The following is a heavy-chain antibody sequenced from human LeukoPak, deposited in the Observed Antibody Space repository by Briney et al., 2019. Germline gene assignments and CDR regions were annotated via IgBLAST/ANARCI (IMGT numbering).Heavy chain of an antibody. J-gene: IGHJ4*02. CDR1: GFTFDDYA. D-gene: IGHD3-22*01. CDR2: ISWKSGTI. V-gene: IGHV3-9*01. CDR3: ARDPYYYDSSGYYGVFDY. Sequence: TGGSLRLSCAASGFTFDDYAMHWVRQAPGKGLEWVSGISWKSGTIGYADSVKGRFTISRDNAKNTLYLQMNSLRAEDTAVYYCARDPYYYDSSGYYGVFDYWGQGTLVTVSS.